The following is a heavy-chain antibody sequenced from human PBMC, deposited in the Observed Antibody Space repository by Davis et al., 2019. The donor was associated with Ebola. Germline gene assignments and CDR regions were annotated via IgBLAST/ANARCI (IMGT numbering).Heavy chain of an antibody. CDR3: ATTPQYSSGQNKPFDY. D-gene: IGHD6-19*01. CDR2: IWDDGSNK. Sequence: GESLKISCAASGFTFSGYDMNWVRQAPGKGLQWVAVIWDDGSNKYYADSVKGRFTISRDNSKNTLYLQMNSLRAEDTAVYYCATTPQYSSGQNKPFDYWGQGTLVTVSS. CDR1: GFTFSGYD. J-gene: IGHJ4*02. V-gene: IGHV3-33*08.